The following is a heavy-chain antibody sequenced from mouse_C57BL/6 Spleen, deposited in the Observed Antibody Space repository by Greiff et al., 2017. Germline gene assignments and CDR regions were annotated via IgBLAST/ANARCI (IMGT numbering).Heavy chain of an antibody. Sequence: QVQLKESGAELVRPGTSVKVSCKASGYAFTNYLLEWVKQRPGQGLEWIGVINPGSGGTNYNEKFKGKATLTADKSSSTAYMQLSSLTSEDSAVYYCARGGIEGFAYWGQGTLVTVSA. V-gene: IGHV1-54*01. CDR3: ARGGIEGFAY. J-gene: IGHJ3*01. CDR2: INPGSGGT. CDR1: GYAFTNYL. D-gene: IGHD2-12*01.